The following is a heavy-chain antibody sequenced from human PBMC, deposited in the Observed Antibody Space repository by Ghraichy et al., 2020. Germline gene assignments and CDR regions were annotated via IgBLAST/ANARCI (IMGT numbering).Heavy chain of an antibody. V-gene: IGHV3-43*01. J-gene: IGHJ2*01. CDR1: GFIFEKYS. D-gene: IGHD6-19*01. CDR2: IDRKGSRT. Sequence: GESLRLSCAASGFIFEKYSLHWVRQAPGKGLEWISLIDRKGSRTFYAESVKGRFTASRDNSKNSLYLQMNSLRTDDTALYYCAKESSSGWITYDSWGRGTLVTVSS. CDR3: AKESSSGWITYDS.